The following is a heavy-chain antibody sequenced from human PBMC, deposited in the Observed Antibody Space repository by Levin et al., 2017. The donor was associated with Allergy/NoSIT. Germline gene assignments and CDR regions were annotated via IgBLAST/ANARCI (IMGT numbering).Heavy chain of an antibody. D-gene: IGHD2-2*01. V-gene: IGHV3-30-3*01. CDR1: GFTFSNFA. CDR3: ARVGTSSLRDWFDP. CDR2: ISYDGNNK. Sequence: PGESLKISCAASGFTFSNFAMHWVRQAPGKGLEWVAVISYDGNNKYYADSMKGRFTISRDNSENTLYLQTNSLRIEDTAVYYCARVGTSSLRDWFDPWGQGTLVTVSS. J-gene: IGHJ5*02.